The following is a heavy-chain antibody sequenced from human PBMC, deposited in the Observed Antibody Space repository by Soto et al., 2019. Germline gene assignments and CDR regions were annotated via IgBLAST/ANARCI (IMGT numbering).Heavy chain of an antibody. J-gene: IGHJ4*02. CDR3: ARSVAVPGADIDD. CDR1: GGSISGSY. Sequence: SETLSLTCSVSGGSISGSYWSWIRQSPGKGLEWLGYVYYTGSTNYSPSLRSRVSISVDTSKNEFSLRLSSVTAADTAVYFCARSVAVPGADIDDWGQGTKVTVSS. V-gene: IGHV4-59*01. D-gene: IGHD6-19*01. CDR2: VYYTGST.